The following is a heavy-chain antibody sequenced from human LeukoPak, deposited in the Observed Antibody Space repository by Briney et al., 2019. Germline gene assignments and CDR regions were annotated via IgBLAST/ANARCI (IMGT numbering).Heavy chain of an antibody. D-gene: IGHD2-21*02. V-gene: IGHV3-21*01. J-gene: IGHJ6*02. CDR1: GFTFSSYS. CDR3: ARDGCGGDCYSIYYGMDV. CDR2: ISSSSSYI. Sequence: GGSLRLSCAASGFTFSSYSMNWVRQAPGKGLEWVSSISSSSSYIYYADSVKGRFTFSRDNAKNSLYLQMNSLRAEDTAVYYCARDGCGGDCYSIYYGMDVWGQGTTVTVSS.